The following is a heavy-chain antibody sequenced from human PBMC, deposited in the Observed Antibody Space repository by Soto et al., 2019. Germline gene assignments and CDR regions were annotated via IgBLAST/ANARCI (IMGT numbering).Heavy chain of an antibody. Sequence: QVQLVESGGGVVQPGGSLRLSCAASGFSFSTSGMHWVRQAPGKDLEWVAVIWHDGSHIYYADSVRGRFTVSRDNSKNTLYLQMSNLRADDTGVYHCAKGLGSNSGAFDNWGQGTLVTVSS. CDR3: AKGLGSNSGAFDN. CDR2: IWHDGSHI. J-gene: IGHJ4*02. V-gene: IGHV3-33*06. CDR1: GFSFSTSG. D-gene: IGHD7-27*01.